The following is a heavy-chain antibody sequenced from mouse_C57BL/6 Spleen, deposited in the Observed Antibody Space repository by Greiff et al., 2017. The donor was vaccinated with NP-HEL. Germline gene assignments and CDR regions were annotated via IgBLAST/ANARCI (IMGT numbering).Heavy chain of an antibody. D-gene: IGHD1-1*01. CDR3: ARKYYGSSFFFDY. Sequence: VQLKESGGGLVKPGGSLKLSCAASGFTFSDYGMHWVRQAPEKGLEWVAYISSGSSTIYYADTVKGRFTISRDNAKNTLFLQRTSLRSEDTAMYYCARKYYGSSFFFDYWGQGTTLTVSS. J-gene: IGHJ2*01. CDR2: ISSGSSTI. V-gene: IGHV5-17*01. CDR1: GFTFSDYG.